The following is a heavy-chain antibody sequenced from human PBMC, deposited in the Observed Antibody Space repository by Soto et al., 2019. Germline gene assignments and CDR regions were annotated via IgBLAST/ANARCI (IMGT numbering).Heavy chain of an antibody. Sequence: GGSLRLSCAASGFTFSDYYMSWIRQAPGKGLEWVSYISSSSSYTNYADSVKGRFTISRDNAKNSLYLQMNSLRAEDTAVYYCARGGLHCSSTSCYRGFDYWGQGTLVTVSS. V-gene: IGHV3-11*06. CDR1: GFTFSDYY. CDR2: ISSSSSYT. D-gene: IGHD2-2*01. J-gene: IGHJ4*02. CDR3: ARGGLHCSSTSCYRGFDY.